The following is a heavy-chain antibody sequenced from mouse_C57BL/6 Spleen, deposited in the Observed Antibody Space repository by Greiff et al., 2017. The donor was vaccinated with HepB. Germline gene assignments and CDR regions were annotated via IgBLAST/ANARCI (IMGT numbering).Heavy chain of an antibody. CDR3: ARPGHHYGNPTAFDV. D-gene: IGHD2-1*01. CDR1: GFTFSSYG. CDR2: ISSGGSYT. Sequence: VQLQESGGDLVKPGGSLKLSCAASGFTFSSYGMSWVRQTPDKRLEWVATISSGGSYTYYPDSVKGRFTISRDNAKNTLYLQMSSLKSEDTAMYYCARPGHHYGNPTAFDVWGTGTTVTVSS. J-gene: IGHJ1*03. V-gene: IGHV5-6*01.